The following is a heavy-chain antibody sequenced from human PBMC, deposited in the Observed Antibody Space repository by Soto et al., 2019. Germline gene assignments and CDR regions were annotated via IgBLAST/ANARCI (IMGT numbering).Heavy chain of an antibody. V-gene: IGHV3-23*01. Sequence: GGSLRLSCAASGFPFGENAMSWVRQAPGKGLEWVSGISDSGATTYYADSVGGRFTISRDNSKNTLYLQMKSLRAEDSASYYCAKEDTSSGSLDYWGQGALVTVSS. D-gene: IGHD6-19*01. CDR1: GFPFGENA. CDR3: AKEDTSSGSLDY. J-gene: IGHJ4*02. CDR2: ISDSGATT.